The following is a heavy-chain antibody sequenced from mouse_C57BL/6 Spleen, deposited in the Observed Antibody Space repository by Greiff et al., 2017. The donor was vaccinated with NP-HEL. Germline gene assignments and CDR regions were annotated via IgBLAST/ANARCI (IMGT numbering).Heavy chain of an antibody. V-gene: IGHV1-81*01. J-gene: IGHJ3*01. CDR3: ARSDYDRPGFAY. D-gene: IGHD2-4*01. Sequence: QVQLQQSGAELARPGASVKLSCKASGYTFTSYGISWVKQRTGQGLEWIGEIYPRSGNTYYNEKFKGKATLTADKSSSTAYMELRSLTSEDSAVYFCARSDYDRPGFAYWGQGTLVTVSA. CDR2: IYPRSGNT. CDR1: GYTFTSYG.